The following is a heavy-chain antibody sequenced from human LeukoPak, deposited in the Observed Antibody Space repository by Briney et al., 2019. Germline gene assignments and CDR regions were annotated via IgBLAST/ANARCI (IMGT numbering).Heavy chain of an antibody. CDR2: ISGSGGST. CDR3: AKGNGSGWYFHY. Sequence: LSLTCAVYGGSFSGYYWSWIRQPPGKGLEWVSAISGSGGSTYYADSVKGRFTISRDNSKNTLYLQMNSLRAEDTAVYYCAKGNGSGWYFHYWGQGTLVTVSS. CDR1: GGSFSGYY. D-gene: IGHD6-19*01. J-gene: IGHJ4*02. V-gene: IGHV3-23*01.